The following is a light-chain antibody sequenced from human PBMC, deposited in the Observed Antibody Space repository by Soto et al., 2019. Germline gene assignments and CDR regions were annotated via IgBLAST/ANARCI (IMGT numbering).Light chain of an antibody. J-gene: IGLJ1*01. V-gene: IGLV1-40*01. CDR3: QFYDSSLSYV. CDR1: SSNIGAGYD. Sequence: QSVLTQPHSVSGAPGQRVTISCTGSSSNIGAGYDVHWYQQFPGTAPKLLIDGNSNRPSGVPDRCSGSKSGISASLAITGLQAEDEADYYCQFYDSSLSYVFGTGTKVTVL. CDR2: GNS.